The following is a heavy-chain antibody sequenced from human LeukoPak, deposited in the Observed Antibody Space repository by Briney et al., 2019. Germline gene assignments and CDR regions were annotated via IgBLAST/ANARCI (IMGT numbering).Heavy chain of an antibody. Sequence: GGSLRLSCAASGFTFSSYAMHWVRQAPGKGLEWVAVISYDGSNKYCADSVKGRFTISRDNSKNTLYLQMNSLRAEDTAVYYCARGEYSSSFDYWGQGTLVTVSS. D-gene: IGHD6-6*01. CDR3: ARGEYSSSFDY. J-gene: IGHJ4*02. CDR2: ISYDGSNK. V-gene: IGHV3-30-3*01. CDR1: GFTFSSYA.